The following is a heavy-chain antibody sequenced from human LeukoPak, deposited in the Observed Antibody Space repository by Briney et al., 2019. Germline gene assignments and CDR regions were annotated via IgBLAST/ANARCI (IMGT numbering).Heavy chain of an antibody. D-gene: IGHD3-10*02. V-gene: IGHV4-4*07. CDR2: IYTSGST. CDR3: AREMGMFAGMDV. J-gene: IGHJ6*04. Sequence: SETLSLTCPVSGGSISSYYWSWIRQPAGKGLEWIRRIYTSGSTNYNPSLKSRVTMSEDTSKNQFSLKLSAVTAAETGVYYCAREMGMFAGMDVWGEGTTVTVSS. CDR1: GGSISSYY.